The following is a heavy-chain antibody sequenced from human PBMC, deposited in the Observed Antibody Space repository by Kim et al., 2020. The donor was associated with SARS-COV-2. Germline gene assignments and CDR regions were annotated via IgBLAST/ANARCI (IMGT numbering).Heavy chain of an antibody. D-gene: IGHD3-10*01. Sequence: WGSLRLSCAASGFTFSSYAMSWVRQAPGKGLEWVSAISGSGGSTYYADSVQGRFTISRDNSKNTLYLQMNSLRAEDTAVYYCAKDHPDGSGSHWGQGTLVTVSS. CDR2: ISGSGGST. J-gene: IGHJ4*02. CDR3: AKDHPDGSGSH. CDR1: GFTFSSYA. V-gene: IGHV3-23*01.